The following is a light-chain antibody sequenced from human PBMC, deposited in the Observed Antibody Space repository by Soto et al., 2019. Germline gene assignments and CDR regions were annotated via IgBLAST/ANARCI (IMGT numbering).Light chain of an antibody. CDR3: HQRQSWPRT. Sequence: EIVLTQSPATLSSFPGDRVTLSCRASQGVNTRFAWYQHRPGQAPRLLIYLTSNRAAGIPARFSGSGSGTDFTLTISDVQPEDFAIYYCHQRQSWPRTFGQGTKV. CDR1: QGVNTR. J-gene: IGKJ1*01. V-gene: IGKV3-11*01. CDR2: LTS.